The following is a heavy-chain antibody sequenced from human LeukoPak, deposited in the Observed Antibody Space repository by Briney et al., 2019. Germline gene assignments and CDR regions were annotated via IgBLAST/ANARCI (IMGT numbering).Heavy chain of an antibody. CDR3: ARDNRRQWLVL. V-gene: IGHV3-53*01. CDR2: IYSGGST. J-gene: IGHJ4*02. Sequence: GGSLRLSCAVSGLTFSDAWMTWVRQAPGKGLEWVSVIYSGGSTYYADSVKGRFTISRDNSKNTLYLQMNSLRAEDTAVYYCARDNRRQWLVLWGQGTLVTVSS. D-gene: IGHD6-19*01. CDR1: GLTFSDAW.